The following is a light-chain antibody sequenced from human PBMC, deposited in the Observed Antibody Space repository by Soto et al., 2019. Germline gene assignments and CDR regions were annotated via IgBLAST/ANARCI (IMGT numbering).Light chain of an antibody. J-gene: IGKJ2*01. Sequence: EIVMTQSPATLSVSPGERATLSCRASQSVSSNLAWYQQKPGQAPRLLIYDASTRATGIPARFSGSGSGTELTVTISSLQSEDFAIYYCQQYDIWPPYTFGQGTKVDIK. V-gene: IGKV3-15*01. CDR2: DAS. CDR3: QQYDIWPPYT. CDR1: QSVSSN.